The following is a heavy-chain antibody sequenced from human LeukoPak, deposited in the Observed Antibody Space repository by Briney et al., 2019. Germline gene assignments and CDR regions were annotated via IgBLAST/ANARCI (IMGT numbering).Heavy chain of an antibody. CDR3: AREWGLIAVAGGPGY. V-gene: IGHV3-33*01. J-gene: IGHJ4*02. D-gene: IGHD2-21*01. Sequence: GGSLRLSCVASGFTFSKDGMHWVRQAPGKGLQWLAIIWYDGHNNYYADSVKGRFTISRDNSKNTLFLEMNDLKAEDTAVYYCAREWGLIAVAGGPGYWGQGTLVTVSS. CDR1: GFTFSKDG. CDR2: IWYDGHNN.